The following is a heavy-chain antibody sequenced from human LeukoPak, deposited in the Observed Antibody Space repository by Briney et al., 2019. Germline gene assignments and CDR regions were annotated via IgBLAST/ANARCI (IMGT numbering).Heavy chain of an antibody. Sequence: GGSLRLSCAASGFTFSSFAMSWVRQAPGKGLEWVSAISGSGGSTYYADSVKGRFTISRDNSKNTLYLQMNSLRAEDTAVYYCARRAGAYSHPYDYWGQGTLVTVSS. CDR1: GFTFSSFA. V-gene: IGHV3-23*01. CDR2: ISGSGGST. CDR3: ARRAGAYSHPYDY. J-gene: IGHJ4*02. D-gene: IGHD4/OR15-4a*01.